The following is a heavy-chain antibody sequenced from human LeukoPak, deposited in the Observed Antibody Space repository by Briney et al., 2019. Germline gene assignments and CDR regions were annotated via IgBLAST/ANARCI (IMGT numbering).Heavy chain of an antibody. CDR1: GESLSKYY. Sequence: SETLSLTCAVYGESLSKYYWTWIRQSPGKGLEWIGEINHRGSTNLNPSLKSRVTLSVDTSKHQFSLKLSSVTAADTAVYYCARHLRGEQQLSGFDYWGQGTPVTVSS. D-gene: IGHD6-13*01. CDR2: INHRGST. CDR3: ARHLRGEQQLSGFDY. V-gene: IGHV4-34*01. J-gene: IGHJ4*02.